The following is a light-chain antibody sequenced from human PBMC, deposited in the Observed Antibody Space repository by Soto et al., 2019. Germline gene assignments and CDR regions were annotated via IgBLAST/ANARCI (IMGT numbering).Light chain of an antibody. CDR3: SSYAGSDTPFV. J-gene: IGLJ1*01. V-gene: IGLV2-8*01. CDR1: SSDVGGYNY. CDR2: EVS. Sequence: QSALTQPPSASGSPGQSGTISCTGTSSDVGGYNYVSWYQQHPGKAPKLMIYEVSKRPSGVPDRFSGSKSGNTASLTVSGLQAKDEADYYCSSYAGSDTPFVFGTGTKLTVL.